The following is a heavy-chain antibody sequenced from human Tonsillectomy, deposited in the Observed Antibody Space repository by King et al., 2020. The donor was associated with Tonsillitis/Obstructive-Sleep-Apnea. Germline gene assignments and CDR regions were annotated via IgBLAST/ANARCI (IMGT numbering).Heavy chain of an antibody. V-gene: IGHV4-59*01. CDR2: VYDGGST. CDR3: ARDSGVGRAYPFDY. J-gene: IGHJ4*02. Sequence: LQLQESGPGLVKASETLSLTCTVSGGAISNFHWSWIRQPPGKGLEWIGYVYDGGSTRNNPSLKSRATISVDTSKNHFSLKLNSVTAADTAVYYCARDSGVGRAYPFDYWGQGTLVTVSS. D-gene: IGHD3-3*01. CDR1: GGAISNFH.